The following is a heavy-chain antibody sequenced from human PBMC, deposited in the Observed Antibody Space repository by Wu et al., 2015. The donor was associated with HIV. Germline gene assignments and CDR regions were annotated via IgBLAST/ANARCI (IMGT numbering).Heavy chain of an antibody. V-gene: IGHV1-46*01. CDR3: ARDRLGILDV. CDR2: INPSGGSA. CDR1: GYTFTTFY. Sequence: QVQLVQSGAEVKKPGASVKVSCKASGYTFTTFYMHWVRQAPGQGLEWMAVINPSGGSATYAQRFQDRLTMTRDTSTSTVYMDLSSLRFEDTAVYYCARDRLGILDVWGQGDHGHRLL. D-gene: IGHD7-27*01. J-gene: IGHJ6*02.